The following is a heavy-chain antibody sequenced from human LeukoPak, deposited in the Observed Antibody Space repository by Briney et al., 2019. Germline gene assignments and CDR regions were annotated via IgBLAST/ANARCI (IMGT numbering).Heavy chain of an antibody. CDR3: AREYRGYVFYDY. V-gene: IGHV3-7*01. CDR1: GFTFSSYE. D-gene: IGHD5-12*01. J-gene: IGHJ4*01. CDR2: IKDDGSEK. Sequence: GGSLRLSCAASGFTFSSYEMSWVRQAPGKGLEWVANIKDDGSEKYYVDSVKGRFTISKDNAKNSLYLQMNSLRADDTALYYCAREYRGYVFYDYWGHGTLVTVSS.